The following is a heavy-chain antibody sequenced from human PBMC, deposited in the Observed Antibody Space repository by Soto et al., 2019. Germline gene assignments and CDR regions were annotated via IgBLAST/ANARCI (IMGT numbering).Heavy chain of an antibody. D-gene: IGHD6-13*01. CDR1: GFTFSSYG. CDR2: ISYDGSNK. Sequence: QVQLVESGGGVVQPGRSLRLSCAASGFTFSSYGMHWVRQAPGKGLEWVAVISYDGSNKYYADSVKGRFTISRDNSKNTLYLQINSLRAEDTAVYYCAKDVAPRIAAAGGYFDYWGQGTLVTVSS. V-gene: IGHV3-30*18. J-gene: IGHJ4*02. CDR3: AKDVAPRIAAAGGYFDY.